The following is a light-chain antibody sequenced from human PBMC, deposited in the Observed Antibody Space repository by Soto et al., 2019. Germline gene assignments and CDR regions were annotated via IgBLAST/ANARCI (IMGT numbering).Light chain of an antibody. CDR2: GAS. V-gene: IGKV3-20*01. CDR3: QQYDISPLT. Sequence: EIVLTQSPGTLSLSPGERATLSCRASQSVSSSYLAWYQQKPGQAPRLLIYGASSRATGIPDRFSGSESGTDFTLTISRLEHEDCAVYYCQQYDISPLTFGGGTKVEIK. J-gene: IGKJ4*01. CDR1: QSVSSSY.